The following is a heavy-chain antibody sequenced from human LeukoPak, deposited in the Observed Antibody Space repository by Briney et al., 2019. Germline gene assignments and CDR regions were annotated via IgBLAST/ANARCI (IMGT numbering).Heavy chain of an antibody. V-gene: IGHV4-38-2*02. CDR1: GDSITSPYY. CDR3: AREYSSGWYPP. CDR2: IHHTGST. Sequence: SETLSLTCAVSGDSITSPYYWGWIRQPPGKGLEWIATIHHTGSTYYTPSLKSRVTISVDTSKNQFSLKLSSVTAADTAVYYCAREYSSGWYPPWGQGTLVTVSS. J-gene: IGHJ5*02. D-gene: IGHD6-19*01.